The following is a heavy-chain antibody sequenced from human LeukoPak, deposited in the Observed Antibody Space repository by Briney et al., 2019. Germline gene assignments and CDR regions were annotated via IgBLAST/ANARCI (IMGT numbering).Heavy chain of an antibody. V-gene: IGHV3-53*01. CDR3: ATRGTHYGSGTYFGA. J-gene: IGHJ4*02. D-gene: IGHD3-10*01. CDR1: GFIVSDIY. CDR2: IYRDGGT. Sequence: GGSLRLSCAASGFIVSDIYMTWVRQAPGKGLEWVSVIYRDGGTFYADSVKGRFSISRDTSENTLSLQMNSLRADDTAVYYCATRGTHYGSGTYFGAWGLGTLVTVSS.